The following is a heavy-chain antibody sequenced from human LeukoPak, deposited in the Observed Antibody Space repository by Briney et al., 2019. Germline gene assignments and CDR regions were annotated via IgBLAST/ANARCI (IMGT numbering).Heavy chain of an antibody. J-gene: IGHJ4*02. D-gene: IGHD2-2*01. CDR1: GYTFTSYD. CDR2: MNPNSGNT. Sequence: ASVKVSCKASGYTFTSYDINWVRQATGQGLEWMGWMNPNSGNTGYAQKFRGRVTMTRNTSISTAYMELSSLRSEDTAVYYCARVSRLRRHIVVVPAAMQDSDYDSSGQPLAYWGQGTLVTVSS. CDR3: ARVSRLRRHIVVVPAAMQDSDYDSSGQPLAY. V-gene: IGHV1-8*01.